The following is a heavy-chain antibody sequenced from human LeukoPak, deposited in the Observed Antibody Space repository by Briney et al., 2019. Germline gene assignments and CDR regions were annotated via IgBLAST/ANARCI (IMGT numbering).Heavy chain of an antibody. CDR3: ARGRDTGRQYYFDY. J-gene: IGHJ4*02. CDR2: ISSTGSTI. D-gene: IGHD5-18*01. CDR1: GFSFRTYN. V-gene: IGHV3-48*01. Sequence: GGSLRLSCAASGFSFRTYNMNWVRQAPGKGLEWISYISSTGSTIYYADSVKGRFTISRDNAKNSLYLQMNSLRAEDAAVYYCARGRDTGRQYYFDYWGQGTLVTVSS.